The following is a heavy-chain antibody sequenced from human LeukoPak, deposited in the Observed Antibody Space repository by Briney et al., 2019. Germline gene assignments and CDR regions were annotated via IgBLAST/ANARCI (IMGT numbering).Heavy chain of an antibody. CDR2: IYYSGNT. J-gene: IGHJ5*02. Sequence: PSETLSLTCTVSGDSISTSNSYWGWIRQPPGKGLEWIGSIYYSGNTYYNASLKSRVTISVDTSKNQFSLKLTSVTAADTAVYYCARDRRYCSGGSCQYIAWFDPWGQGTLVTVSS. D-gene: IGHD2-15*01. CDR1: GDSISTSNSY. CDR3: ARDRRYCSGGSCQYIAWFDP. V-gene: IGHV4-39*02.